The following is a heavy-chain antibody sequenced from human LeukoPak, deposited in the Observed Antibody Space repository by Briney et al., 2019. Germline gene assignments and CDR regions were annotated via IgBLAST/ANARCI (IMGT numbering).Heavy chain of an antibody. CDR2: IYYSGST. CDR1: GGSISSSSYY. Sequence: SETLSLTCTVSGGSISSSSYYWGWIRQPPGKGLEWIGSIYYSGSTYYNPSLKSRVTISVDTSKNQFSLKLSSVTAADTAVYYCARDLAAAGQGDAFDIWGQGTMVTVSS. V-gene: IGHV4-39*07. D-gene: IGHD6-13*01. J-gene: IGHJ3*02. CDR3: ARDLAAAGQGDAFDI.